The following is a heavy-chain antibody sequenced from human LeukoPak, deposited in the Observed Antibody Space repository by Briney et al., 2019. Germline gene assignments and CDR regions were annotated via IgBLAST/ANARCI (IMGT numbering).Heavy chain of an antibody. CDR3: ARGYYVDYYGSGSYAFDY. CDR2: IYFTGST. V-gene: IGHV4-39*07. J-gene: IGHJ4*02. Sequence: PSETLSLTCSVPGDSVSSSSYYWGWIRQPPGKGLEWIGSIYFTGSTYYNPSLKSRVTISVDTSKNQFSLKLSSVTAADTAVYYCARGYYVDYYGSGSYAFDYWGRGTLVTVSS. CDR1: GDSVSSSSYY. D-gene: IGHD3-10*01.